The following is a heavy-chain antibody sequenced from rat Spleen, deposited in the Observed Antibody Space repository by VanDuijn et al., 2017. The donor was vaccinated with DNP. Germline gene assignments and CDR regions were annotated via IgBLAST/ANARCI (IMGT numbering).Heavy chain of an antibody. CDR1: GFTFSNYY. J-gene: IGHJ4*01. CDR2: INTVGGTT. CDR3: ARVNNNLYYGLDA. V-gene: IGHV5-25*01. Sequence: EVQLVETGGGLVQPGRSLKLSCVASGFTFSNYYMAWVRQAPTKGLEWVASINTVGGTTYYRDSVKGRFTISRDNAKSSLYLQMNSLRSEDTATYYCARVNNNLYYGLDAWGQGTSVTVSS. D-gene: IGHD1-10*01.